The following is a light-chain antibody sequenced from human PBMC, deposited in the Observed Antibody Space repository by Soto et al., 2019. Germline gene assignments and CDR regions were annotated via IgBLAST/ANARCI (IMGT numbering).Light chain of an antibody. CDR2: DAS. Sequence: DIQMTQSPSSLSASVGDTVTVTCRASQSVSGWLAWYQQKPGEAPKLLIYDASALPRGVPARFSGSGSGTKFTLTIASLQPDDYATYYCQQYETFSGTFGPGTKVDIK. V-gene: IGKV1-5*01. J-gene: IGKJ1*01. CDR1: QSVSGW. CDR3: QQYETFSGT.